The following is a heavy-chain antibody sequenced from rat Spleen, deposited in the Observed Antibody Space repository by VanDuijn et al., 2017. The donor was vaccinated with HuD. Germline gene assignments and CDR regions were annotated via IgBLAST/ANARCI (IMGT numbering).Heavy chain of an antibody. Sequence: EVQLVESGGGLVQPGRSLKLSCAASGFTFSDYYMAWVRQTPTMGLEWVASISYDGSSTYYPDSMKGRFTISRDNAENTVYLQMNSLRSDDTATYYCARDNDYYFDYWGQGVMVTVSS. V-gene: IGHV5-20*01. CDR3: ARDNDYYFDY. J-gene: IGHJ2*01. CDR2: ISYDGSST. CDR1: GFTFSDYY.